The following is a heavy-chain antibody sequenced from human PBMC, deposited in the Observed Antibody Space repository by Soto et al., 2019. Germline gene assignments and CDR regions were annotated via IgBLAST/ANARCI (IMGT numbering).Heavy chain of an antibody. Sequence: EVQLVESGGGLVQPGRSLRLSCAASGFTFDDYAMHWVRQAPGKGLEWVSGISWNSGSIGYADSVKGRFTISRDNAKNSLYLQMNSLRAEDTALNYCAKGYCSSTSCYYHYYMDVWGKGTTVTVSS. J-gene: IGHJ6*03. V-gene: IGHV3-9*01. CDR3: AKGYCSSTSCYYHYYMDV. D-gene: IGHD2-2*01. CDR1: GFTFDDYA. CDR2: ISWNSGSI.